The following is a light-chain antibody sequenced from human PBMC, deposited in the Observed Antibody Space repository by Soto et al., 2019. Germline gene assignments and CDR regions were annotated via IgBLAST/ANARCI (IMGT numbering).Light chain of an antibody. J-gene: IGKJ4*01. CDR2: DAS. CDR1: QSVNRN. V-gene: IGKV3-15*01. Sequence: EIVMTQSPATLSVSPGERATLSCRASQSVNRNLAWYRQKPGQAPRLLISDASTRATGVPARFSGSGYGTEFTLTFSSLQSEDSGIYYCQKYNFCPPLTFGGGTKVEIK. CDR3: QKYNFCPPLT.